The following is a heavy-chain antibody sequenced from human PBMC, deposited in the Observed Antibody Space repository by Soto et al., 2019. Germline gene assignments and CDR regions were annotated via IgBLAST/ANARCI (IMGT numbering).Heavy chain of an antibody. CDR1: GFTFSDYY. Sequence: QVQLVESGGGLVKPGGSLRLSCAASGFTFSDYYMSWIRQAPGKGLEWVSYISSSGSTIYYADSVKGRFTISRDNAKSSVYRPMDGLRAGDTAVYGCAGDERFTMVRGVMHYWGQGTLVTVSA. D-gene: IGHD3-10*01. CDR2: ISSSGSTI. V-gene: IGHV3-11*01. CDR3: AGDERFTMVRGVMHY. J-gene: IGHJ4*02.